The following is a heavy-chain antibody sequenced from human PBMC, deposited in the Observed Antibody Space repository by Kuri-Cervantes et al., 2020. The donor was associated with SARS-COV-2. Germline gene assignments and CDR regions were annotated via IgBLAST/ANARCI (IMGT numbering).Heavy chain of an antibody. V-gene: IGHV2-70*11. D-gene: IGHD1-26*01. CDR1: GFSLTISGMC. Sequence: SGPTLVKPTQTLTLACTFSGFSLTISGMCVAWIRQPPWKALEWLARIDWDDDKYYKTSLNTRLSISKDTSKDQVVLTMTNMDPVDTATYYCVRIRAATVIADYWGQGTLVTVSS. CDR3: VRIRAATVIADY. J-gene: IGHJ4*02. CDR2: IDWDDDK.